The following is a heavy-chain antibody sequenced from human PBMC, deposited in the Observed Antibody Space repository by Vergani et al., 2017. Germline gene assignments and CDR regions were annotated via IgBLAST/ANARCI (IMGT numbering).Heavy chain of an antibody. CDR3: AFRVGPGPFRY. CDR1: GYTLTELS. V-gene: IGHV1-24*01. Sequence: VQLVQSGAEVKKPVASVKVSCKVSGYTLTELSMHWVRQAPGNGLACLGGFDPEDGETIYAQKFQGRVTMTEDTSTDKAYMELSSLGSEDTAVYYCAFRVGPGPFRYWGQGTLVTVSS. D-gene: IGHD3-10*01. CDR2: FDPEDGET. J-gene: IGHJ4*02.